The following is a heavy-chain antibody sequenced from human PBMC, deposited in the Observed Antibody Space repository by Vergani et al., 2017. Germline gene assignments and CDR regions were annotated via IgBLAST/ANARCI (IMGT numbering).Heavy chain of an antibody. V-gene: IGHV4-38-2*01. D-gene: IGHD1-26*01. Sequence: QVQLQESGPGLVKPSETLSLTCAVSGYSINSDFYWGWIRQPLGKGLEWIATIYPSGNTYYNPSLNSRLTMSVDTSKNQFSLKLNSMTAADTAVYYCARRPTWELGAFDIWGQGTLVTVSS. J-gene: IGHJ3*02. CDR2: IYPSGNT. CDR1: GYSINSDFY. CDR3: ARRPTWELGAFDI.